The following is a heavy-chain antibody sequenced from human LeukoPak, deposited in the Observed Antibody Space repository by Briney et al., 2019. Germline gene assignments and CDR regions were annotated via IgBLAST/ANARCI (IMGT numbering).Heavy chain of an antibody. Sequence: PGGSLRLSCAASGFTFSSYGMHWVRQAPGKGLGSLAVISFDGSHKYYADSVKGRFTISRDNSKNTLYLQMNSLRAEDTAVYYCAKDRGSTGGFDYWGQGTLVTVSS. D-gene: IGHD1-14*01. CDR1: GFTFSSYG. CDR3: AKDRGSTGGFDY. J-gene: IGHJ4*02. CDR2: ISFDGSHK. V-gene: IGHV3-30*18.